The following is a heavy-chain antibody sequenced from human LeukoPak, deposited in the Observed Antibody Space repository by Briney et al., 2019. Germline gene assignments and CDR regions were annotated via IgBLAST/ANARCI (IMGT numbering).Heavy chain of an antibody. CDR2: INHSGRT. Sequence: PSETLSLTRAVYGGSFSGYYWSWIRQPPGKGLEWIGEINHSGRTNYNPSLKSRVTMAVDTSKNQFSLKLISVTAADTAVYYCARGTLYSGWSYYLDYWGQGTLVTVSS. V-gene: IGHV4-34*01. CDR3: ARGTLYSGWSYYLDY. D-gene: IGHD6-19*01. J-gene: IGHJ4*02. CDR1: GGSFSGYY.